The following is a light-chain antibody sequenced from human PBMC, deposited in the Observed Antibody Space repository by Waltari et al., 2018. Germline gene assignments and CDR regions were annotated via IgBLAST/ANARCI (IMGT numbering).Light chain of an antibody. Sequence: DIVMTQSPLSLPVIPGEPASMSCGSSQSLLYSNGYTYLDWYVPKPGQPPQLLIYLGSTRASGVPDRFSGSGSGTHFTLKISRVEAEDVGFYYCMQATQTPWTFGQGTKLEIK. V-gene: IGKV2-28*01. CDR1: QSLLYSNGYTY. J-gene: IGKJ1*01. CDR3: MQATQTPWT. CDR2: LGS.